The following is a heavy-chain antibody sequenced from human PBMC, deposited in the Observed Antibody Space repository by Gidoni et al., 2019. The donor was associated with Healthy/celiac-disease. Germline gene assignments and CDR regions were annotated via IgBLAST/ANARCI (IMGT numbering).Heavy chain of an antibody. CDR2: INHSGST. D-gene: IGHD2-15*01. CDR1: GGSVRGYH. J-gene: IGHJ3*02. CDR3: ARVRRRTGTRPDCSGGSCYMVGAFDI. V-gene: IGHV4-34*01. Sequence: QVQLQQWGAGLLKPAETLSLTCAVYGGSVRGYHWSWYRQPPGKGLECIGEINHSGSTNYNPSLRSRVTRSVDTSKNPFSLKLNSVTAADTAVYYCARVRRRTGTRPDCSGGSCYMVGAFDIWGQGTMVTVSS.